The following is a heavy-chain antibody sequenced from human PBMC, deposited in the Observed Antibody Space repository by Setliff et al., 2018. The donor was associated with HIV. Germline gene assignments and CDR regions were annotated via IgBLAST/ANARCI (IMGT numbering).Heavy chain of an antibody. CDR1: GYTFTSYS. D-gene: IGHD6-19*01. J-gene: IGHJ4*02. CDR2: INAGSGNT. CDR3: ARVFSGISGWFLFDY. V-gene: IGHV1-3*01. Sequence: ASVKVSCKASGYTFTSYSLHWVRQAPGQRLEWMGWINAGSGNTKYSQKFQGRVTITRDTSARTAYMELSSLRSEDTAVYYCARVFSGISGWFLFDYWGQGTLVTVSS.